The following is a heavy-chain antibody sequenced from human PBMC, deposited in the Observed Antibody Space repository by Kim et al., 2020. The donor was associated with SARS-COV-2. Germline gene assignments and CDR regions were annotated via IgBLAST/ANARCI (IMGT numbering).Heavy chain of an antibody. V-gene: IGHV3-49*03. Sequence: GGSLRLSCTASGFTFGDYAMSWFRQAPGKGLEWVGFIRSKAYGGTTEYAASVKGRFTISRDDSKSIAYLQMNSLKTEDTAVYYCTRGYYGSGSRYYGMDVCGQGTTVTVSS. CDR3: TRGYYGSGSRYYGMDV. CDR1: GFTFGDYA. D-gene: IGHD3-10*01. J-gene: IGHJ6*02. CDR2: IRSKAYGGTT.